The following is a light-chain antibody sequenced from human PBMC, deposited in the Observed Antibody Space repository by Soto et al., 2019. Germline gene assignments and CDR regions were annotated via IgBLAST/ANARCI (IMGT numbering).Light chain of an antibody. CDR3: QRTYNAPFT. CDR1: DSIDRN. Sequence: DIQMTQSPSSLSAFVGNTVTINCRATDSIDRNLNWYQKKPGQAPRVLITAASTLESGVPSRFSGSGSGTDFTLTINNLQPEDFATYYCQRTYNAPFTFGPGTKVSIK. CDR2: AAS. J-gene: IGKJ3*01. V-gene: IGKV1-39*01.